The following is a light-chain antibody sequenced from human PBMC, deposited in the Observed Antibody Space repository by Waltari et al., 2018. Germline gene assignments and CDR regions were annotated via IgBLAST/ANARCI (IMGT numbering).Light chain of an antibody. V-gene: IGLV2-23*02. CDR2: DVT. Sequence: QSALTQPASVSGSPGQSITVSCTGTRSDVGNYDLVSWYQHHPGKLPKLIIYDVTKRPSGVSARFSGSKSGNTASLTSSGLQAEDEANYYCSSYAGSSVLFGGGTALTVL. CDR3: SSYAGSSVL. J-gene: IGLJ2*01. CDR1: RSDVGNYDL.